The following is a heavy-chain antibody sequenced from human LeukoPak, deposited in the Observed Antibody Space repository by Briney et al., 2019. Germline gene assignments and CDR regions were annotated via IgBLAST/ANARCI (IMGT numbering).Heavy chain of an antibody. Sequence: ASVKVSCKASGYPLTGYYMHWVRKAPGQGLEWMGWINPNSGGTNYAQKFQGRVTMTRDTSISTAYMELSRLRSDDTAVYYCARDLNQISGSYGDPDYWGQGTLVTVSS. V-gene: IGHV1-2*02. CDR1: GYPLTGYY. CDR2: INPNSGGT. J-gene: IGHJ4*02. CDR3: ARDLNQISGSYGDPDY. D-gene: IGHD1-26*01.